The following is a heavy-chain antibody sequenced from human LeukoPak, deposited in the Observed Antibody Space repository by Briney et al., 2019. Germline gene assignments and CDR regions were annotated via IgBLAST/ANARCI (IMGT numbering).Heavy chain of an antibody. V-gene: IGHV4-59*01. Sequence: SETLSLTCTVSGGSISSYYWRWIRQPPGKGLEWIGCIYYGGSTNYNPSLKSRVTISVDTSKNQFSLKLSSVTAADTAVYYCARGISSSWYNWFDPWGQGTLVTVSS. J-gene: IGHJ5*02. CDR2: IYYGGST. D-gene: IGHD6-13*01. CDR1: GGSISSYY. CDR3: ARGISSSWYNWFDP.